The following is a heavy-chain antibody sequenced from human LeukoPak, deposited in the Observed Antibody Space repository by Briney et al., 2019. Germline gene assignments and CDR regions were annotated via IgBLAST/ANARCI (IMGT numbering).Heavy chain of an antibody. Sequence: ASVKVSCKASGYTFTSYYMHWVRQAPGQGREWMGIINPSGGSTSYAQKFQGRVTMTRDTSTSTVYMELSSLRSEDTAVYYCARGSSGWLEASYYYMDVWGKGTTVTVSS. D-gene: IGHD6-19*01. CDR2: INPSGGST. V-gene: IGHV1-46*01. J-gene: IGHJ6*03. CDR3: ARGSSGWLEASYYYMDV. CDR1: GYTFTSYY.